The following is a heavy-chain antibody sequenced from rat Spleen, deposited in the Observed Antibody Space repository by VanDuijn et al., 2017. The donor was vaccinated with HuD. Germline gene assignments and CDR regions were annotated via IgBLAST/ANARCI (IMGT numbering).Heavy chain of an antibody. CDR2: MWGCGST. J-gene: IGHJ2*01. CDR1: GFSLTSYN. V-gene: IGHV2-45*01. CDR3: ARDEGQNFFDY. Sequence: QVQLMESGPGLVQPSETLSLTCTVSGFSLTSYNVHWVRQPPGKGLEWLGVMWGCGSTDYNSALKSRLSISRDTSNNQVFLKMNSLQSEDTTTYYCARDEGQNFFDYWGQGVMVTVSS. D-gene: IGHD1-11*01.